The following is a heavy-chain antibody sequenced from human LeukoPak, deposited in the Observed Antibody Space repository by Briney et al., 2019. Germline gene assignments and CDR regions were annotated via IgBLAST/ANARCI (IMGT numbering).Heavy chain of an antibody. CDR1: GFTFSDHY. CDR2: IRNKANSYTT. Sequence: GGSLRLSCAASGFTFSDHYMDWVRQAPGKGLEWVGRIRNKANSYTTEYAASVKGRFSISRDDSKNSLYLQINSLKIEDTAVYYCASVGSSGWEDYWGQGTLVTVSS. J-gene: IGHJ4*02. CDR3: ASVGSSGWEDY. V-gene: IGHV3-72*01. D-gene: IGHD6-19*01.